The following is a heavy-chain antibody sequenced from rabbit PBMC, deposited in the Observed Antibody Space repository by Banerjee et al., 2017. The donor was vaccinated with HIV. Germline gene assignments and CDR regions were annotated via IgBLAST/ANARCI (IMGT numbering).Heavy chain of an antibody. V-gene: IGHV1S40*01. Sequence: QSLEESGGDLVKPGASLTLTCTASGFSFSSSYYMCWVRQAPGKGLEWIACIYAGSSGSTWYASWAKGRFTISKTSSTTVTLQMTSLTAADTATYFCARSHSYDDYGDFLNWYSFNLWGPGTLVTVS. CDR1: GFSFSSSYY. CDR2: IYAGSSGST. CDR3: ARSHSYDDYGDFLNWYSFNL. D-gene: IGHD2-1*01. J-gene: IGHJ4*01.